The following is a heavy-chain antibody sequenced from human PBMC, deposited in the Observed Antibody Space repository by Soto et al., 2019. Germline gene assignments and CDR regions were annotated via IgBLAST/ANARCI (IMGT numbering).Heavy chain of an antibody. Sequence: KPSETLSLTCTVSGGSISSGGYYWSWIRQHPGKGLEWIGYIYYSGSTYYNPSLKSRVTISVDTSKNQFSLKLSSVTAADTAVYYCAREVAAAGSHTFDYWGQGTLVTVSS. CDR2: IYYSGST. J-gene: IGHJ4*02. V-gene: IGHV4-31*03. CDR1: GGSISSGGYY. D-gene: IGHD6-13*01. CDR3: AREVAAAGSHTFDY.